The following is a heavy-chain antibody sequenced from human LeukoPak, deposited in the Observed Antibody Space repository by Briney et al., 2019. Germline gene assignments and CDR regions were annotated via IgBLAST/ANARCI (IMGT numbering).Heavy chain of an antibody. CDR2: ISYDGSNK. CDR3: ARSLDY. V-gene: IGHV3-30-3*01. CDR1: GFTFINYA. J-gene: IGHJ4*02. Sequence: GGSLRLSCAASGFTFINYAMHWVRQAPGKGLEWVALISYDGSNKYYADSVKGRFTISRDNSKNTLSLQMNSLRAEDTAVYYCARSLDYWGQGTLVTVSS.